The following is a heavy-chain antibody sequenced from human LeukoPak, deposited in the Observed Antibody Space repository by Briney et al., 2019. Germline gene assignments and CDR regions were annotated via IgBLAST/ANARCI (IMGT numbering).Heavy chain of an antibody. J-gene: IGHJ3*01. CDR2: IDPSDSYT. CDR3: ARSPRPHYYDSSGPGSN. V-gene: IGHV5-10-1*01. Sequence: GESLKISCKGSGYSFTSYWISWVRQMPEKGLEWMGRIDPSDSYTNYSPSFQGHVTISADKSISTAYLQWSSLKASDTAMYYCARSPRPHYYDSSGPGSNWGQGTMVTVSS. D-gene: IGHD3-22*01. CDR1: GYSFTSYW.